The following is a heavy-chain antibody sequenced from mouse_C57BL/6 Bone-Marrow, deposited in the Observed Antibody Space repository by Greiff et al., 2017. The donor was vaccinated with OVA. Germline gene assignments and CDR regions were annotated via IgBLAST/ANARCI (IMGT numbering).Heavy chain of an antibody. CDR3: ARAFNWTFAY. J-gene: IGHJ3*01. V-gene: IGHV3-6*01. D-gene: IGHD4-1*01. CDR1: GYSITSGYY. CDR2: ISYDGSN. Sequence: EVKLVESGPGLVKPSQSLSLTCSVTGYSITSGYYWNWIRQFPGNKLEWMGYISYDGSNNYNPSLKNRISITRDTSKNQFFLKLNSVTTEDTATYYCARAFNWTFAYWGQGTLVTVSA.